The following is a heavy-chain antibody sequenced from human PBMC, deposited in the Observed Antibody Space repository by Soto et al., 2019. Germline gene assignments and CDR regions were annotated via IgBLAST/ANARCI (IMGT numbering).Heavy chain of an antibody. CDR2: ISAYNGNT. CDR1: GYTFTSYG. CDR3: ARGGRGYSSGWYYYGMDV. V-gene: IGHV1-18*01. Sequence: ASVKVSFKASGYTFTSYGISWVRQAPGQGLEWMGWISAYNGNTNYAQKLQGRVTMTTDTSTSTAYMELRSLRSDDTAVYYCARGGRGYSSGWYYYGMDVWGQGTTVTVSS. J-gene: IGHJ6*02. D-gene: IGHD6-19*01.